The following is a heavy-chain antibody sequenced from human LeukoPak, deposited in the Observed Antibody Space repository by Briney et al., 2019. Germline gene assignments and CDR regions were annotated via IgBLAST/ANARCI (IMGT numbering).Heavy chain of an antibody. D-gene: IGHD3-22*01. V-gene: IGHV1-2*02. Sequence: ASVKVSCKASGYTFTGYYMHWVRQAPGQGLEWMGWINPNSGGTNYAQKFQGRVTMTRDTSISTAYMELSRLRSDDTAVYYCARENDYYDSSGYYYAGGYFDYWGQGTLVTVSS. J-gene: IGHJ4*02. CDR1: GYTFTGYY. CDR3: ARENDYYDSSGYYYAGGYFDY. CDR2: INPNSGGT.